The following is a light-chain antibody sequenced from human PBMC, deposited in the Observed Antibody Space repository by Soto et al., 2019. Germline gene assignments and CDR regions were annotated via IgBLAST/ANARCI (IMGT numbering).Light chain of an antibody. Sequence: FVLTQSPGTLSLSPGERATLSCRASQTVRNNYLAWYQQKPGQAPRLLIYDASSRATGIPARFSGSGSGTEFTLTISSLQSEDFAVYYCQQYNNWPPVTFGQGTKVDIK. V-gene: IGKV3-15*01. CDR3: QQYNNWPPVT. J-gene: IGKJ1*01. CDR2: DAS. CDR1: QTVRNN.